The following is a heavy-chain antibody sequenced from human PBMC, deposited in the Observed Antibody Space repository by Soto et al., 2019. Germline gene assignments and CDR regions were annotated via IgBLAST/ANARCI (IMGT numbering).Heavy chain of an antibody. CDR3: ARGWGRIFDY. CDR2: INHSGST. CDR1: GGSLSGYY. Sequence: QVQLQQWGAGLLKPSETLSLTCAGYGGSLSGYYWSWIRQPPGKGLEWIGEINHSGSTNYNPSLKSRVTISVDTSKNQFSLKLSSVTAADTAVYYCARGWGRIFDYWGQGTLVTVSS. V-gene: IGHV4-34*01. D-gene: IGHD7-27*01. J-gene: IGHJ4*02.